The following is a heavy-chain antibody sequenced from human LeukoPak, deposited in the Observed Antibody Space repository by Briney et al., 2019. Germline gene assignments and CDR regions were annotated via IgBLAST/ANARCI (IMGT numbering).Heavy chain of an antibody. CDR3: AKDKISRIVVVPAASPDFDY. Sequence: GGSLRLSCAASGFTFSDYYVSWIRQAPGKGLEWVSYISSSGNTKYYADSVKGRFTISRDKAENSLYLQMNSLRAEDTALYYCAKDKISRIVVVPAASPDFDYWGQGTLVTVSS. V-gene: IGHV3-11*01. D-gene: IGHD2-2*01. CDR2: ISSSGNTK. J-gene: IGHJ4*02. CDR1: GFTFSDYY.